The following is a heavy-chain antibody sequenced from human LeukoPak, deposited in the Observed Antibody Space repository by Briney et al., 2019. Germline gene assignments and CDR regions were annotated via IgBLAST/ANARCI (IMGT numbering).Heavy chain of an antibody. CDR2: INSDGSST. Sequence: GGSLRLSCAASGFTFSSYTMNWVRQAPGKGLVWVSRINSDGSSTSYADSVKGRFTISRDNAKNTLYLQMNSLRAEDTAVYYCARDRYDSSGYHTLDDYWGQGTLVTVSS. V-gene: IGHV3-74*01. J-gene: IGHJ4*02. D-gene: IGHD3-22*01. CDR3: ARDRYDSSGYHTLDDY. CDR1: GFTFSSYT.